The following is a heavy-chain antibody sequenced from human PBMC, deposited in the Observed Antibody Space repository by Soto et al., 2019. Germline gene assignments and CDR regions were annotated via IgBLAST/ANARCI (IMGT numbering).Heavy chain of an antibody. CDR3: AREKDRQQLGGNYYYGIAV. Sequence: QVQLVQSGAEVKKPGSSVTVSCKASGGTFGNSAISWVRQAPGQGLEWMGGIIPIFPTPDYAQKFQGRVPTTGAETRGTAYMELTSLRSGHSAVYYCAREKDRQQLGGNYYYGIAVWGSGPTVTVPS. CDR1: GGTFGNSA. J-gene: IGHJ6*04. V-gene: IGHV1-69*12. D-gene: IGHD1-1*01. CDR2: IIPIFPTP.